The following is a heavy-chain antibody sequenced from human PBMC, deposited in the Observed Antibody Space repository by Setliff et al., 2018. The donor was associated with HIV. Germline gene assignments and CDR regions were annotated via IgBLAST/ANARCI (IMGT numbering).Heavy chain of an antibody. CDR2: IYYSGTT. CDR3: ARHKARRVAVAGNPYYYYYRDV. CDR1: GVSIGSSSYY. J-gene: IGHJ6*03. D-gene: IGHD6-19*01. V-gene: IGHV4-39*01. Sequence: PSETLSLTCTVSGVSIGSSSYYWGWIRQPPGKGLEWIGSIYYSGTTYYNPSLKSRVTISVDTSKNQFSLKLSSVTAADTAVYYCARHKARRVAVAGNPYYYYYRDVWGKGTTVTVS.